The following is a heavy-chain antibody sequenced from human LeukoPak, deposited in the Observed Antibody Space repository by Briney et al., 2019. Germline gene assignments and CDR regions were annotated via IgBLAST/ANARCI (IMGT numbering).Heavy chain of an antibody. CDR2: IYHSGST. V-gene: IGHV4-38-2*02. CDR3: ARYDVWGTYRAFDY. D-gene: IGHD3-16*02. J-gene: IGHJ4*02. CDR1: GYSISSDYY. Sequence: PSETLSLTCTVSGYSISSDYYWGWIRPPPGRGLEWIGTIYHSGSTYYNPSLKSRVTISVDTSKNQFSLKLSSVTAADTAVYYCARYDVWGTYRAFDYWGQGTLVTVSS.